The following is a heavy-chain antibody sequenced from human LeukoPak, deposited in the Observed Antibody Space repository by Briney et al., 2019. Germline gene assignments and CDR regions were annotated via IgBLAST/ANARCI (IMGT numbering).Heavy chain of an antibody. CDR3: ARDADYYGSGSYGGR. CDR2: INPNSGGT. J-gene: IGHJ4*02. Sequence: PLASVKVSCKASGYTFSGYNMHWVRQAPGQGLEWMGWINPNSGGTSYAQKFQGRVTMTRDTSISTAYMELSRLRSDDTAVYYCARDADYYGSGSYGGRWGQGTLVTVSS. V-gene: IGHV1-2*02. CDR1: GYTFSGYN. D-gene: IGHD3-10*01.